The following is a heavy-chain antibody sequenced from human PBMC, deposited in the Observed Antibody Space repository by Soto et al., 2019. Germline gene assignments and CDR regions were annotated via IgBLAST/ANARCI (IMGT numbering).Heavy chain of an antibody. CDR2: ISYDGIHK. D-gene: IGHD3-9*01. V-gene: IGHV3-30-3*01. CDR3: ARGRGEVLNAYSYYGLDV. Sequence: GGSLRLSCAPSGFTLSSYGMHWVRQAPGKGLEWVSVISYDGIHKDYADSVTGRFTISRDKSKNTLYLQMNSLRGEDTAVYYCARGRGEVLNAYSYYGLDVWGQGTTVTVSS. J-gene: IGHJ6*02. CDR1: GFTLSSYG.